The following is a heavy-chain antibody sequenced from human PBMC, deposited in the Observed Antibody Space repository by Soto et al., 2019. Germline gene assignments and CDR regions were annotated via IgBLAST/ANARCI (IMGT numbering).Heavy chain of an antibody. CDR1: GGTFSSYS. D-gene: IGHD1-26*01. V-gene: IGHV1-69*01. Sequence: QVQLVQSGAEVKKPGSSVKVSCKASGGTFSSYSINWVRQAPGQGLEWMGELIPIFGTANYAQKFQGRVTITADESTSTAYMELSSLRSEDKAVYYCARAGGRHSGGIDYWGQGTLVTVSS. J-gene: IGHJ4*02. CDR2: LIPIFGTA. CDR3: ARAGGRHSGGIDY.